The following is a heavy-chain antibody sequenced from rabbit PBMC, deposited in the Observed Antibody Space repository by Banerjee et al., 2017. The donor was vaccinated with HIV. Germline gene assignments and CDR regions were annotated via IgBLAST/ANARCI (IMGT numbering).Heavy chain of an antibody. J-gene: IGHJ4*01. D-gene: IGHD6-1*01. CDR1: GFSFSSSYY. Sequence: QSLEESGGDLVKPGASLTLTCTASGFSFSSSYYMCWVRQAPGKGLEWIACIYAGSSGSTYYASWAKGRFTISKTSSTTVTLQMTSLTAADTATYFCAREWDYYTYGYAGYAYAKYFNLWGPGTLVTVS. CDR3: AREWDYYTYGYAGYAYAKYFNL. CDR2: IYAGSSGST. V-gene: IGHV1S40*01.